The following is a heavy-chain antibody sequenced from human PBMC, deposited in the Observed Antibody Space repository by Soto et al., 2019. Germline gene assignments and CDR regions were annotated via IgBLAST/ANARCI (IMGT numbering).Heavy chain of an antibody. CDR3: ARIPVDTYMINWFDP. CDR1: GGSVSSGDYY. Sequence: QVQLRESGPGLVKPSETLALTCTVFGGSVSSGDYYWSWIRQPPGKGLEWIGYIYYSGSTNYNPSLKSRVSISLDTSKNQFSLRLTSVTAADTAVYYCARIPVDTYMINWFDPWGQGTLVTVSS. J-gene: IGHJ5*02. D-gene: IGHD5-18*01. CDR2: IYYSGST. V-gene: IGHV4-61*08.